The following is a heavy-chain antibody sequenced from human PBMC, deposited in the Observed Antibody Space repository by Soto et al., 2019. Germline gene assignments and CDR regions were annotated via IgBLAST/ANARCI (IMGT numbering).Heavy chain of an antibody. Sequence: GGSLRLSCAASGFTFSSYAMSWVRQAPGKGLEWVSAISGSGGSTYYADSVKGRFTISRDNSKNTLYLQMNSLRAEDTAVYYCAKETVGYCSGGSCYKYYDSSGYYRNYFDYWGQGTLVTVSS. J-gene: IGHJ4*02. CDR1: GFTFSSYA. D-gene: IGHD2-15*01. CDR3: AKETVGYCSGGSCYKYYDSSGYYRNYFDY. V-gene: IGHV3-23*01. CDR2: ISGSGGST.